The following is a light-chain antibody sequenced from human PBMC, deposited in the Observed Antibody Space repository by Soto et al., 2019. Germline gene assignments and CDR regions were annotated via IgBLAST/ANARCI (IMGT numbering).Light chain of an antibody. CDR2: DAS. Sequence: DIQMTQSPSSLSASVGDRVTITCRASQGISNYLAWYQQKPGKAPKLLIYDASSLESGVPSRFSGSGSGTEFTLTISSLQPDDFATYYCQQYNSYWTFDQGTKVDIK. V-gene: IGKV1-5*01. CDR1: QGISNY. J-gene: IGKJ1*01. CDR3: QQYNSYWT.